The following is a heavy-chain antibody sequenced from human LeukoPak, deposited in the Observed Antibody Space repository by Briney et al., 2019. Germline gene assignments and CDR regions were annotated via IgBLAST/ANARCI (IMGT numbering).Heavy chain of an antibody. D-gene: IGHD3-16*02. Sequence: SETLSLTYAVYGGSFSGYYWSWIRQPPGKGLEWIGEINHSGSTNYNPSLKSRVTISVDTSKNQFSLKLSSVTAADTAVYYCARKYVWGSYRPWYFDYWGQGTLVTVSS. V-gene: IGHV4-34*01. CDR1: GGSFSGYY. CDR3: ARKYVWGSYRPWYFDY. CDR2: INHSGST. J-gene: IGHJ4*02.